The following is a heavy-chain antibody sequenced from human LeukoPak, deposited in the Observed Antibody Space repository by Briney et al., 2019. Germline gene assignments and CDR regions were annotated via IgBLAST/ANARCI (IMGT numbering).Heavy chain of an antibody. CDR3: ARRYCSGASCYSASDY. Sequence: SETLSLTCTVSGGFLTSYYWSWIRQPPGKGLELIGYIYYSGSTNYNPSLKSRVTILLDTSKNQFSLKLSSVTTADTAVYYCARRYCSGASCYSASDYWGQGTLVTVSS. V-gene: IGHV4-59*01. CDR1: GGFLTSYY. J-gene: IGHJ4*02. D-gene: IGHD2-15*01. CDR2: IYYSGST.